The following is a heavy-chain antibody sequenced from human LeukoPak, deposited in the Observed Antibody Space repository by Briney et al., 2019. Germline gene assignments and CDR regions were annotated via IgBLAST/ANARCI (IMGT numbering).Heavy chain of an antibody. D-gene: IGHD3-9*01. CDR2: IYYSGST. CDR3: ARPRDYDILTGDNWFDP. J-gene: IGHJ5*02. CDR1: GGSISSYY. V-gene: IGHV4-59*12. Sequence: SETLSLTCTVSGGSISSYYWSWIRQPPGKGLEWIGYIYYSGSTNYNPSLKSRVTISVDTSKNQFSLKLSSVTAADTAVYYCARPRDYDILTGDNWFDPWGQGTLVTVSS.